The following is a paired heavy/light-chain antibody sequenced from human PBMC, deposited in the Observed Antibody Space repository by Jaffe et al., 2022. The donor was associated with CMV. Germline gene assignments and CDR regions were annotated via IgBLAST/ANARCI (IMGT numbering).Heavy chain of an antibody. CDR3: ARGRPEVGYCSGGSCLRGGYYFDY. D-gene: IGHD2-15*01. J-gene: IGHJ4*02. CDR2: IYYSGST. Sequence: QVQLQESGPGLVKPSETLSLTCTVSGGSISSYYWSWIRQPPGKGLEWIGYIYYSGSTNYNPSLKSRVTISVDTSKNQFSLKLSSVTAADTAVYYCARGRPEVGYCSGGSCLRGGYYFDYWGQGTLVTVSS. V-gene: IGHV4-59*01. CDR1: GGSISSYY.
Light chain of an antibody. CDR3: SSYTSSSTPLYV. CDR1: SSDVGGYNY. Sequence: QSALTQPASVSGSPGQSITISCTGTSSDVGGYNYVSWYQQHPGKAPKLMIYDVSNRPSGVSNRFSGSKSGNTASLTISGLQAEDEADYYCSSYTSSSTPLYVFGTGTKVTVL. V-gene: IGLV2-14*03. CDR2: DVS. J-gene: IGLJ1*01.